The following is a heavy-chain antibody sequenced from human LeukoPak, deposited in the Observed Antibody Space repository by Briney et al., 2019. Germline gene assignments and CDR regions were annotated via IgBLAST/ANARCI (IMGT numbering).Heavy chain of an antibody. Sequence: GGSLRLSCAASGFTFSSYWMHWVRQAPGKGLVWVSRIFNPGGATAYVDSVKGRFTISRDNAENTLSLQMNSLRIEDTAVYYCVRVNCAGDCTSRDWYFDLWGRGTLVVVSS. CDR2: IFNPGGAT. CDR3: VRVNCAGDCTSRDWYFDL. V-gene: IGHV3-74*01. D-gene: IGHD2-21*02. CDR1: GFTFSSYW. J-gene: IGHJ2*01.